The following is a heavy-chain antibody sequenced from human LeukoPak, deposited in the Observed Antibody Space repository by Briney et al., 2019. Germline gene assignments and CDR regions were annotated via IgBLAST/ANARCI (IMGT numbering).Heavy chain of an antibody. J-gene: IGHJ4*02. CDR3: AKIRMAGSSTWYPNDY. V-gene: IGHV3-23*01. Sequence: GGSLRLSCAASGFSLSSYAMSWVRQAPGKGLEWVSGISGSDGSTYYADSVKGRFTLSRDNSKNTLYLQMNRLRAEDTAVYYCAKIRMAGSSTWYPNDYWGQGTLVTVSS. D-gene: IGHD6-13*01. CDR1: GFSLSSYA. CDR2: ISGSDGST.